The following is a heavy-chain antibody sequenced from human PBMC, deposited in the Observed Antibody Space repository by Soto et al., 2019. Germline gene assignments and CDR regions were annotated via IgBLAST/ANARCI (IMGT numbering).Heavy chain of an antibody. CDR1: GFTLPRYT. V-gene: IGHV3-21*06. CDR2: ISSTTNYI. CDR3: ARESEDLTSNFDY. J-gene: IGHJ4*02. Sequence: VQLVESGGGLLKPGGSLGPSFGAPGFTLPRYTMNGSRKAPGKGLEWVSSISSTTNYIYYGDSMKGRFTISRDNAKNSLYLEMNSLRAEDTAVYYCARESEDLTSNFDYWGQGTLVTVSS.